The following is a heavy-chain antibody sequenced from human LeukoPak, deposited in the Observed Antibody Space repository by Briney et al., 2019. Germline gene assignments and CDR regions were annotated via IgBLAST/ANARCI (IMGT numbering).Heavy chain of an antibody. Sequence: SETLSHTCTVSGGSISSFYYTWIRQPPGKGLEWIGYIDSSGITNYNSSLNSRVTISLDTSQNQFSLKLNSVTAADTAVYYCATVASGWYPDYWGQGVLVTVAS. V-gene: IGHV4-59*01. CDR1: GGSISSFY. J-gene: IGHJ4*02. CDR2: IDSSGIT. D-gene: IGHD6-19*01. CDR3: ATVASGWYPDY.